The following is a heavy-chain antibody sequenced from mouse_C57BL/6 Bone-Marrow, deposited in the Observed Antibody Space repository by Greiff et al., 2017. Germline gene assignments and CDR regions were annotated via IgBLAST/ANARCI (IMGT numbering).Heavy chain of an antibody. CDR2: INPGSGGT. V-gene: IGHV1-54*01. J-gene: IGHJ2*01. D-gene: IGHD2-4*01. CDR3: ARYYDLDY. CDR1: GYAFTNYL. Sequence: QVQLQQSGAELVRPGTSVKVSCKASGYAFTNYLIEWVKQRPGQGLEWIGVINPGSGGTNYNEKFKGKATLTADKSSSTAYMQLRSLTSEDSAVYFCARYYDLDYWGQGTTLTVSS.